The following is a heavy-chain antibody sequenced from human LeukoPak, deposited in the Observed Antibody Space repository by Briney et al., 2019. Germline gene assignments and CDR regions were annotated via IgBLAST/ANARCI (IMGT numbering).Heavy chain of an antibody. CDR3: ARSSYSSSSSV. CDR1: GFTFSDYY. V-gene: IGHV3-11*01. J-gene: IGHJ3*01. Sequence: GGSLRLSCAASGFTFSDYYMSWIRQVPGKGLEWVSYISSSGSTIYYADSVKGRFTISRDNAKNSLYLQINSLRAEDTAVYYCARSSYSSSSSVWGQGTMVTVSS. D-gene: IGHD6-6*01. CDR2: ISSSGSTI.